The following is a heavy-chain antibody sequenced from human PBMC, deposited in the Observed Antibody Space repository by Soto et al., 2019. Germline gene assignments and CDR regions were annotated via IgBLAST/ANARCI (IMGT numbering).Heavy chain of an antibody. D-gene: IGHD6-19*01. V-gene: IGHV4-59*01. CDR1: GDSLSRNF. J-gene: IGHJ5*02. CDR3: ARDIIAYSSAWFPGFDP. CDR2: IHNSGST. Sequence: SETLSLTCTVSGDSLSRNFWSWIRRPPGKGLEWIGSIHNSGSTNYNPSLKSRVTISVDTSKNQFSLKLNSVTAADTAVYYCARDIIAYSSAWFPGFDPWGQGTLVTVSS.